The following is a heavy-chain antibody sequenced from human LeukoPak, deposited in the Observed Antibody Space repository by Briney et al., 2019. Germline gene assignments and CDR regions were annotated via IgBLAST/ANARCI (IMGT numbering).Heavy chain of an antibody. CDR2: LYPGDSDT. CDR1: GYSLTSYW. CDR3: ARLSGLTRYYISYPFDY. J-gene: IGHJ4*02. D-gene: IGHD3-9*01. Sequence: EESLKISCKGSGYSLTSYWIGRVRQMPGKGLEWMGILYPGDSDTKYSPSFQGQVTISADKSISTAYLQWSSLKASDTAMYYCARLSGLTRYYISYPFDYWGQGTLVTVSS. V-gene: IGHV5-51*01.